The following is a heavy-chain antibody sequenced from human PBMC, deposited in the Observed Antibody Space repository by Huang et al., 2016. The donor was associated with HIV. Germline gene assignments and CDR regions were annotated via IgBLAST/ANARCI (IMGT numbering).Heavy chain of an antibody. CDR3: ARDETYYYDSSGFDY. CDR2: ISAYNGNT. J-gene: IGHJ4*02. V-gene: IGHV1-18*01. D-gene: IGHD3-22*01. Sequence: QVQLVQSGAEVKKPGASVKVSCKASGYTFTSYGISWVRPAPGQGLEWMGWISAYNGNTNDAQKLQGRVTMTTDTSTSTAYMERRSLRSDDTAVYYCARDETYYYDSSGFDYWGQGTLVTVSS. CDR1: GYTFTSYG.